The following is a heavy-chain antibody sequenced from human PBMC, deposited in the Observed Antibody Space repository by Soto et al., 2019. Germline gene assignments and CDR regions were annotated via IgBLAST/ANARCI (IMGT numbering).Heavy chain of an antibody. CDR3: ARDPHEFWTSYWFDP. V-gene: IGHV1-18*01. CDR2: ITAYDGKT. J-gene: IGHJ5*02. CDR1: GYTFNTYG. D-gene: IGHD3-3*01. Sequence: ASVKVSCKTSGYTFNTYGINWVRQAPGQGLELMGWITAYDGKTTYAEKFQGRVTLTTDTSTSTAYMELRSLRYLDTAIYYCARDPHEFWTSYWFDPWGQGTPVTVSS.